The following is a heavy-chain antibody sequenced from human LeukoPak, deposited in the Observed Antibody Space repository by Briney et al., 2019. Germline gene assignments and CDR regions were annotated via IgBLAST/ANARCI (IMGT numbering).Heavy chain of an antibody. Sequence: PSETLSLTFAVYRGFLSGYYWSWIRPPPGKGLAGIGEINHSGSTNYNPSLKSRVTISVDTSKNQFSLKLSSVTAADTAVYYCASVVAVAGNDYFDYWGQGTLVTVSS. CDR2: INHSGST. CDR1: RGFLSGYY. J-gene: IGHJ4*02. D-gene: IGHD6-19*01. CDR3: ASVVAVAGNDYFDY. V-gene: IGHV4-34*01.